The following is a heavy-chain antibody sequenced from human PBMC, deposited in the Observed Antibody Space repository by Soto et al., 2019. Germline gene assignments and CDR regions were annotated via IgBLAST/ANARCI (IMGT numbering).Heavy chain of an antibody. CDR2: IHYSGSS. CDR1: GGSVSSSSYY. CDR3: ARAWDNLYFDX. Sequence: SETLSLTCTVSGGSVSSSSYYWTWIRQPPGKGLEWIGYIHYSGSSNYNPSLKSRVAMSVDTSKNHFSLKLSSVTAADTAVYYCARAWDNLYFDXWGQGALVTVSX. V-gene: IGHV4-61*01. J-gene: IGHJ4*02. D-gene: IGHD1-26*01.